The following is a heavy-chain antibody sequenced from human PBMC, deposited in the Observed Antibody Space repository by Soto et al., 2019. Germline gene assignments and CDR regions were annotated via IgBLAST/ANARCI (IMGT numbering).Heavy chain of an antibody. CDR2: ISANFGTA. D-gene: IGHD6-13*01. V-gene: IGHV1-18*01. CDR1: GYTFTTYG. Sequence: ASVTVSCTTSGYTFTTYGISWVRQAPGQGLEWVGWISANFGTAHYAQKFQGKVTMTTDESTSTAYMELSSLRSEDTAVYYCARAPSRWAAGDYWGQGTLVTVSS. J-gene: IGHJ4*02. CDR3: ARAPSRWAAGDY.